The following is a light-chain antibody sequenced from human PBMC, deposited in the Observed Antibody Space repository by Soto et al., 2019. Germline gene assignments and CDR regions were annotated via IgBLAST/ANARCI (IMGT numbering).Light chain of an antibody. V-gene: IGLV2-8*01. CDR1: SSDVGSYSY. J-gene: IGLJ2*01. CDR2: EVT. CDR3: SLYVDNNNLL. Sequence: QSALTQPPSASGSPGQSVTISCTGTSSDVGSYSYVSWYQQHPDQAPKLMLYEVTKRPSGVPDRFSGSKSGNTASLTVAGLQAEDEADYYCSLYVDNNNLLFGGGTKLTVL.